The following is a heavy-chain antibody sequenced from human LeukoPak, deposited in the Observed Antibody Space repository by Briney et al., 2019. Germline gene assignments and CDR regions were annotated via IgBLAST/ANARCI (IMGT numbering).Heavy chain of an antibody. J-gene: IGHJ4*02. CDR3: AREYMRYSGPILPDY. D-gene: IGHD5-12*01. Sequence: GRSLRLSCAASGFNFNDYAMQWVRQVPGKGLEWVSGISWNSVSIGYADSVKGRFTISRDNSKNTLYLQMNSLRAEDTAVYYCAREYMRYSGPILPDYWGQGTLVTVSS. CDR1: GFNFNDYA. V-gene: IGHV3-9*01. CDR2: ISWNSVSI.